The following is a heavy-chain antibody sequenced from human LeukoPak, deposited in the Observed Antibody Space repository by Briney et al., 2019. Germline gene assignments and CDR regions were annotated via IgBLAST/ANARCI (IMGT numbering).Heavy chain of an antibody. CDR1: GSTLTSYD. CDR3: ASSQTAMVTNYYYYYYMDV. J-gene: IGHJ6*03. V-gene: IGHV1-8*01. CDR2: MNPNSGNT. Sequence: ASVKASCKVFGSTLTSYDINWVRQATGNGLEWMGWMNPNSGNTGYAQTFQGRVTITAGESTSTAYMELSSLRSEDTAVYYCASSQTAMVTNYYYYYYMDVWGKGTTVTISS. D-gene: IGHD5-18*01.